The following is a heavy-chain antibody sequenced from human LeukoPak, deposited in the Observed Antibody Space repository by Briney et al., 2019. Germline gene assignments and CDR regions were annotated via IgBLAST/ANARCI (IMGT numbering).Heavy chain of an antibody. D-gene: IGHD3-9*01. V-gene: IGHV3-7*01. Sequence: GGSLRPSWVAPGLTFSSIWMSWVGQAPGKGREWVANIKQDGSENYFVDAVKGRFTISRDNGRNSLYLQLSSLGVEDTAVYYCARRRYGEAFDIWGQGTMVTVSS. J-gene: IGHJ3*02. CDR2: IKQDGSEN. CDR3: ARRRYGEAFDI. CDR1: GLTFSSIW.